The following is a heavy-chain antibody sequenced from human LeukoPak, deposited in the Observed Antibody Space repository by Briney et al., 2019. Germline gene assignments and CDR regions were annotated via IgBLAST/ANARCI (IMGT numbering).Heavy chain of an antibody. CDR1: GGSISYYY. CDR2: IYYSGST. Sequence: SETLSLTCTVSGGSISYYYWSWIRPPPGKGLEWIGYIYYSGSTNYNPSLKSRVTISVDTSKNQFSLKLTSLTAADTAVYYCARRTGEGAFDIWGQGTMVTVSS. V-gene: IGHV4-59*08. D-gene: IGHD3-16*01. CDR3: ARRTGEGAFDI. J-gene: IGHJ3*02.